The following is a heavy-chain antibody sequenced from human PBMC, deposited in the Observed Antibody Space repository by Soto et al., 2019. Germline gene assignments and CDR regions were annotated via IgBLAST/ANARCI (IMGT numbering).Heavy chain of an antibody. CDR3: ARETLYYDFWSGYYPTMDV. V-gene: IGHV1-3*04. CDR1: GYPFTTYA. D-gene: IGHD3-3*01. CDR2: ISTDNGNT. J-gene: IGHJ6*02. Sequence: ASVKVSCKASGYPFTTYAIHWVRQAPGQRLEWMGWISTDNGNTKYSQKFQGRLTITRDTSATTAYMELSSLRSEDAAVYYCARETLYYDFWSGYYPTMDVWGQGTTVIVSS.